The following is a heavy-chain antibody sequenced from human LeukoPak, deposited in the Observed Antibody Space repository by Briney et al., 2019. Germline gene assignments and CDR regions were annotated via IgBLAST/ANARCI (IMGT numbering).Heavy chain of an antibody. V-gene: IGHV4-59*11. J-gene: IGHJ6*03. Sequence: PSETLSLTCTVSGGSISSHYWSWIRQSPVKGLEWIGDISNSGSTSYNPSLKSRVTISIDTSKNQFSLKLSSVTAADTAVYYCGRDALVGYFSYYYMDVWGKGTTVTVSS. CDR3: GRDALVGYFSYYYMDV. CDR2: ISNSGST. CDR1: GGSISSHY. D-gene: IGHD2-15*01.